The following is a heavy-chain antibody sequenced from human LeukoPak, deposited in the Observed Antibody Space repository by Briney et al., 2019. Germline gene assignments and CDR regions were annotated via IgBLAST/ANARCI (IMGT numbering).Heavy chain of an antibody. D-gene: IGHD3-22*01. CDR2: ISSSSSYI. J-gene: IGHJ3*02. V-gene: IGHV3-21*01. Sequence: PGGSLRLSCAASGFTFSSYGMHWVRQAPGKGLEWVSSISSSSSYIYYADSVKGRFTISRDNAKNSLYLQMNSLRAEDTAVYYCARVNYYDSSGYYENDAFDIWGQGTMVTVSS. CDR3: ARVNYYDSSGYYENDAFDI. CDR1: GFTFSSYG.